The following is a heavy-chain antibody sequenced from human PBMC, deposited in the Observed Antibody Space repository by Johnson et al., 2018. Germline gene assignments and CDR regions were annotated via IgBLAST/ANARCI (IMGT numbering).Heavy chain of an antibody. J-gene: IGHJ3*01. CDR1: GFTFSSYA. Sequence: VQLLESGGGVVQPGRSLRISCAASGFTFSSYAIHWVRQAPGKGLEWVAVISHDGINKNHGDPVKGRFTISRDNSKNPLDLQMNSLRAQDTAVYYCAREEDAFDVWGQGTMVTVSS. V-gene: IGHV3-30*04. CDR3: AREEDAFDV. CDR2: ISHDGINK.